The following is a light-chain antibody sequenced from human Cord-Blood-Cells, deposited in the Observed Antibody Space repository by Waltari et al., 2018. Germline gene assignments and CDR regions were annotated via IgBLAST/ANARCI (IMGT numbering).Light chain of an antibody. V-gene: IGLV2-14*01. CDR2: DVS. CDR1: SRDVGGYNY. CDR3: SSYTSSSTGV. Sequence: QSALTQPASVSGSPGQSITISCTGTSRDVGGYNYVPWYQQHPGKAPKLMIYDVSKRPSGVSNRFSGSKSGNTASLTISGLQAEDEADYYCSSYTSSSTGVFGGGTKLTVL. J-gene: IGLJ3*02.